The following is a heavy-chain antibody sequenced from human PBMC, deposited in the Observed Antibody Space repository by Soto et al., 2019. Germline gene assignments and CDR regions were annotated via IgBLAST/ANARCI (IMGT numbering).Heavy chain of an antibody. V-gene: IGHV2-5*02. CDR2: IYWDDDK. J-gene: IGHJ6*02. Sequence: ESGPTLVNATQTLTLTCTFSGLSLSTTGVGVGWIRQPPGKALEWLALIYWDDDKRYSPSLKSRLTITKDTSKNQVVLTMTNMDPVDTATYYCVQSRCGGDCLQSYSSHSYYGLDVWGQGTTVTSP. CDR3: VQSRCGGDCLQSYSSHSYYGLDV. D-gene: IGHD2-21*02. CDR1: GLSLSTTGVG.